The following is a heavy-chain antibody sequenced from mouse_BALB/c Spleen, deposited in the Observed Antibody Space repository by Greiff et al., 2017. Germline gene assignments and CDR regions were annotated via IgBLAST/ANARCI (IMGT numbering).Heavy chain of an antibody. J-gene: IGHJ1*01. D-gene: IGHD2-2*01. V-gene: IGHV1S81*02. Sequence: QVQLQQPGAELVKPGASVKLSCKASGYTFTSYWMHWVKQRPGQGLEWIGEINPSNGRTNYNEKFKSKATLTVDKSSSTAYMQLSSLTSEDSAVYYCARIYGYDDGWYFDVWGAGTTVTVSS. CDR2: INPSNGRT. CDR3: ARIYGYDDGWYFDV. CDR1: GYTFTSYW.